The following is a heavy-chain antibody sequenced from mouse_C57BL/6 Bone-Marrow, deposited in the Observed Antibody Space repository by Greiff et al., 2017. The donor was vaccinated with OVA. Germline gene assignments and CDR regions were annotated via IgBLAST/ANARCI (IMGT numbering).Heavy chain of an antibody. CDR3: ERWGYALPLYYFDY. CDR2: IYPGSGST. J-gene: IGHJ2*01. Sequence: QVQLQQPGAELVKPGASVKMSCKASGYTFTSYWITWVKQRPGQGLEWIGDIYPGSGSTNYNEKFKSKATLTVDTSSSTAYMQLSSLTSEDSAVYYGERWGYALPLYYFDYWGQGTTLTVSS. D-gene: IGHD2-10*02. CDR1: GYTFTSYW. V-gene: IGHV1-55*01.